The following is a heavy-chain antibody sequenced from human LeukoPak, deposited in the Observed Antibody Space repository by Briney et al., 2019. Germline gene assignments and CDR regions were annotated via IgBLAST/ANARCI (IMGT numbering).Heavy chain of an antibody. V-gene: IGHV4-30-2*01. Sequence: PSQTLSLTCTVSGGSISSGGYSWSWIRQPPGKGLEWIGYISHSGSAYFNPSLKSRVTISIDRSKNQFSLRLSSVTAADTAVYYCARAGGLYGSGSDDAFDIWGQGTMVTVSS. CDR1: GGSISSGGYS. J-gene: IGHJ3*02. CDR2: ISHSGSA. CDR3: ARAGGLYGSGSDDAFDI. D-gene: IGHD3-10*01.